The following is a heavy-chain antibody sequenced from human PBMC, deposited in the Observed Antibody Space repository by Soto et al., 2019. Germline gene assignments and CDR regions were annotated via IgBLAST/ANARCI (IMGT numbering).Heavy chain of an antibody. CDR3: AKALSGTDGDY. V-gene: IGHV3-23*01. CDR2: ISGSGDST. Sequence: DVQLLESGGGLVQPGGSLRLSCAASGFTFSNYAMTWVRQAPEKGLDWVSVISGSGDSTYYADSVKGRFTISRDNSKNTLYLHMNSLRAEDTAVYYCAKALSGTDGDYWGQGTLVTVSS. CDR1: GFTFSNYA. D-gene: IGHD4-17*01. J-gene: IGHJ4*02.